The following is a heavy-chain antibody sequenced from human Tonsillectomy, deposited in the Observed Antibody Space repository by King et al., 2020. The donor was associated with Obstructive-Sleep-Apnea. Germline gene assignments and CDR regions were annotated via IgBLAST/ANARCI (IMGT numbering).Heavy chain of an antibody. CDR2: IDPSDSYT. D-gene: IGHD3-16*01. V-gene: IGHV5-10-1*03. CDR1: GYTFTGYW. Sequence: VQLVQSGAEVKKPGESLRISCKGSGYTFTGYWISWVRQMPGKGLEWMGRIDPSDSYTNYSPSFQGHVTMSADKSISTAYLQWSSLKASDTAIDYCARHFGGSARFDDWGQGTLATVSA. CDR3: ARHFGGSARFDD. J-gene: IGHJ4*02.